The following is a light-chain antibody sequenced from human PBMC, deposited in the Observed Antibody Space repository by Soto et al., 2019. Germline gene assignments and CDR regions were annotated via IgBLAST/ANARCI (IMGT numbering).Light chain of an antibody. V-gene: IGKV1-39*01. J-gene: IGKJ5*01. CDR2: AAS. CDR3: QESYSTPIT. Sequence: DSQMTQSPSSLSASVGDRVTITCRASQSISSYLNWYQQKPGKAPKLLIYAASSLQSGVPSRFIGSGSGTDFTLTINRLQPEDFATYYWQESYSTPITFGQGTRLEIK. CDR1: QSISSY.